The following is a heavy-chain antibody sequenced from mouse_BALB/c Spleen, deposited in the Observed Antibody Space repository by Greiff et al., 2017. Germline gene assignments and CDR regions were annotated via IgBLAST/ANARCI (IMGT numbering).Heavy chain of an antibody. CDR1: GYTFTSYV. Sequence: QLQESGPELVKPGASVKMSCKASGYTFTSYVMHWVKQKPGQGLEWIGYINPYNDGTKYNEKFKGKATLTSDKSSSTAYMELSSLTSEDSAVYYCARDSSGYLIAYWGQGTLVTVSA. J-gene: IGHJ3*01. V-gene: IGHV1-14*01. CDR2: INPYNDGT. CDR3: ARDSSGYLIAY. D-gene: IGHD3-2*01.